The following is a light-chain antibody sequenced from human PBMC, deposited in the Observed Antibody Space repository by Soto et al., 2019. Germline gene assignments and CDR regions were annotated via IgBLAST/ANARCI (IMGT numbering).Light chain of an antibody. Sequence: DILMTQSPATLSASIGDRVTLTCRASQSISSWLAWYQQKPGKAPKLLIYDASRLESGVPSRFSGSGSGTEFTLTISSLQPDDFANYYCQQYSTYWTFGQGTKV. J-gene: IGKJ1*01. V-gene: IGKV1-5*01. CDR1: QSISSW. CDR3: QQYSTYWT. CDR2: DAS.